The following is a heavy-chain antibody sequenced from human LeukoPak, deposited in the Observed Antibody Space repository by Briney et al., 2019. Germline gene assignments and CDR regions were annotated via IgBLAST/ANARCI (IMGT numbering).Heavy chain of an antibody. CDR3: ARDLGGYEFDY. V-gene: IGHV3-7*01. J-gene: IGHJ4*02. Sequence: GGSLRLSCAVSGFTFSNFWMSWVRQAPGKGLEWVASIKQDGGEKSYVDSVKGRFTISRDNAKNSLYLQMNSLRAEDTAVYYCARDLGGYEFDYWGQGTLVTVSS. CDR1: GFTFSNFW. CDR2: IKQDGGEK. D-gene: IGHD5-12*01.